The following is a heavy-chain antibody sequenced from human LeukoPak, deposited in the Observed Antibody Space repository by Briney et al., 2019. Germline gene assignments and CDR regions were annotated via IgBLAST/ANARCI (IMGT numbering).Heavy chain of an antibody. CDR1: GFTFSSYS. J-gene: IGHJ4*02. CDR2: ISSSSSYI. CDR3: ARDPARVGATDFDY. V-gene: IGHV3-21*01. Sequence: PGGSLRLSCAASGFTFSSYSMNWVRQAAGKGLEWVPSISSSSSYIYYADSVKGRFTISRDNAKNSLYLQMNSLRAEDTAVYYCARDPARVGATDFDYWGQGTLVTVSS. D-gene: IGHD1-26*01.